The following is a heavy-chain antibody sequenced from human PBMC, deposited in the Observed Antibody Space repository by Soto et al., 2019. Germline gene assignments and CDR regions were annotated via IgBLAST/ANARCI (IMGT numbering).Heavy chain of an antibody. J-gene: IGHJ4*02. CDR1: GSTFSSYA. V-gene: IGHV3-23*01. Sequence: GGSLRLSCAASGSTFSSYAMSWVRQAPGKGLEWVSAISGSGGSTYYADSVKGRFTISRDNSKNTLYLQMNSLRAEDTAVYYWAKGPYWYYFDYWGQGTLVTVSS. CDR2: ISGSGGST. D-gene: IGHD2-15*01. CDR3: AKGPYWYYFDY.